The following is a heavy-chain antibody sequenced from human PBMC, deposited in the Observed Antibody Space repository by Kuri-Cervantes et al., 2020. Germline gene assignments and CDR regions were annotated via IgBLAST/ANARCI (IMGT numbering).Heavy chain of an antibody. CDR2: IKQDGSEK. Sequence: GGSLRLSCAASGFTFSSYAMHWVRQAPGKGLEWVANIKQDGSEKYYVDSVKGRFTISRDNAKNSLYLQMNSLRAEDTAVYYCARVFDLWGRGTLVTVSS. CDR1: GFTFSSYA. CDR3: ARVFDL. V-gene: IGHV3-7*04. J-gene: IGHJ2*01.